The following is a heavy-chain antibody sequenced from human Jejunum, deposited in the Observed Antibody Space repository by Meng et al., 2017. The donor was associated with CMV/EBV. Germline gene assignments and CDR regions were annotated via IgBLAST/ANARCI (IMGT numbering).Heavy chain of an antibody. V-gene: IGHV4-4*02. CDR1: GASITSGFW. CDR2: YSHSGDT. Sequence: AVSGASITSGFWWSWVRQTPGKGLEWIGEYSHSGDTRYNPSLQSRVIISLHKTENQFSLELTSVTAADTGVYYCARSPGFWSLDPWGRGTLVTVSS. CDR3: ARSPGFWSLDP. J-gene: IGHJ5*02. D-gene: IGHD2-8*02.